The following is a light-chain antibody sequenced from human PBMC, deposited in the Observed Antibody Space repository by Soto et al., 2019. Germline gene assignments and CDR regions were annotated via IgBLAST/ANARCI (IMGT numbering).Light chain of an antibody. CDR2: DAS. CDR1: QSISSW. Sequence: DIQMTQSPSTLSASVGDRVTITCRASQSISSWLAWYQQKPGKAPKLLIYDASSLESGVPSRFSGSGSGTEFTLTISSLQPDDFATYYCLQDQAYPWTFGQGTKVELK. CDR3: LQDQAYPWT. J-gene: IGKJ1*01. V-gene: IGKV1-5*01.